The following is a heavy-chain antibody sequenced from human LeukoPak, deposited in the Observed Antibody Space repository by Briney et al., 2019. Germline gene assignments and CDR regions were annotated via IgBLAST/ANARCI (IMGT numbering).Heavy chain of an antibody. D-gene: IGHD3-10*01. CDR1: GGTFSSYA. Sequence: GSSVKVSCKASGGTFSSYAISWVRQAPGQGLAGMGVINPSGGSTTYAQNFQGRVTMTTDTSTSAVYMELSSLRSEDTAVYYCARDRASGSYQVSFCYDLDVWGLGTTVTVSS. CDR3: ARDRASGSYQVSFCYDLDV. J-gene: IGHJ6*02. V-gene: IGHV1-69*05. CDR2: INPSGGST.